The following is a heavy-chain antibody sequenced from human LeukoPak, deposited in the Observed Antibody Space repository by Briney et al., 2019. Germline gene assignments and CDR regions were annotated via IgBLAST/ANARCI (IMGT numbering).Heavy chain of an antibody. J-gene: IGHJ4*02. D-gene: IGHD2-2*01. CDR1: GYTFTAYY. V-gene: IGHV1-2*02. CDR2: INPNSGGT. Sequence: GASVKVSCKASGYTFTAYYMHWLRQAPGQGLEWMGWINPNSGGTKYAQKFQGRVTMTRDTSISTAYMGVSRLRSDDTAVYYCATNPAATRGFDNWGQGTLVTVSS. CDR3: ATNPAATRGFDN.